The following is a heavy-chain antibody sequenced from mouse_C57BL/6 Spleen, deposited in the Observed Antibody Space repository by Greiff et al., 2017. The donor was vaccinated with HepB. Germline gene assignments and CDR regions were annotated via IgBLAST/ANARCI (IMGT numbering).Heavy chain of an antibody. J-gene: IGHJ2*01. Sequence: EVKLQESGPGLVKPSQSLSLTCSVTGYSVTSGYYWNWIRQFPGNKLEWMGYISYDGSNNYNPSLKNRISITRDTSKNQFFLKLNSVTTEDTATYYCARGDDYWGQGTTLTVSS. CDR2: ISYDGSN. CDR3: ARGDDY. CDR1: GYSVTSGYY. D-gene: IGHD3-3*01. V-gene: IGHV3-6*01.